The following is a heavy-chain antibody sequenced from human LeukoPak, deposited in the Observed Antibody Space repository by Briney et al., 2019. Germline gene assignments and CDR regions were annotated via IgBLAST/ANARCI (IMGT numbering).Heavy chain of an antibody. V-gene: IGHV3-23*01. J-gene: IGHJ6*02. CDR3: AKAASSSWPSYYYGMDV. D-gene: IGHD6-13*01. CDR1: GFIFSSYS. Sequence: GGSLRLSCAASGFIFSSYSMSWVRQAPGKGLEWVSVITGSGGNTYYADSVKGRFTISKDNSKNTVYLQMSSLRVDDTAVYYCAKAASSSWPSYYYGMDVWGQGTTVTVS. CDR2: ITGSGGNT.